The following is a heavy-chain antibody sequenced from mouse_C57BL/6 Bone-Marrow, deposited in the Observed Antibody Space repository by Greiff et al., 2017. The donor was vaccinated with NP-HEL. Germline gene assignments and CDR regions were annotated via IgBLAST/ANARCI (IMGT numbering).Heavy chain of an antibody. V-gene: IGHV1-19*01. CDR2: INPYNGGT. D-gene: IGHD2-4*01. CDR1: GYTFTDYY. CDR3: ALLYDYDGYWYFDV. Sequence: EVQLQQSGPVLVKPGASVKMSSKASGYTFTDYYMNWVKQSHGKSLEWIGVINPYNGGTSYNQKFKGKATLTVDKSSSTAYMELNSLTSEDSAVYYCALLYDYDGYWYFDVWGTGTTVTVSS. J-gene: IGHJ1*03.